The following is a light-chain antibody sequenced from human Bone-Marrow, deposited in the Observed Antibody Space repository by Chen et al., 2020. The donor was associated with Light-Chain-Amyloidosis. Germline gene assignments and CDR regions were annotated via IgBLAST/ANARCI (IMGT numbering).Light chain of an antibody. CDR3: QSADSSGTYEVI. V-gene: IGLV3-25*03. CDR2: RDT. J-gene: IGLJ2*01. CDR1: DLPTKY. Sequence: SYELTQPPSVSVSPAQTATLTCSGDDLPTKYAYWYQQKPGQAPVLVIHRDTERPSGISERFSGSSSGTTATLTISGVQAEDEADYHCQSADSSGTYEVIFGGGTKLTVL.